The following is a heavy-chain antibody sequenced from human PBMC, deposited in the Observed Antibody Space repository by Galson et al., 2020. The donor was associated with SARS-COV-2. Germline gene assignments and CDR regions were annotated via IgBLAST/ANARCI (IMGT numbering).Heavy chain of an antibody. D-gene: IGHD4-17*01. V-gene: IGHV1-69*05. CDR3: ARYDYGDYETPGGDYYYGMDV. CDR2: IIPIFGTA. Sequence: SVKFLCKASGGSFSSYATIWVRPAPGQGLGWMGGIIPIFGTATFPHKFHPRVTITMDESTSTAYRELSSLRSEDTAVYYCARYDYGDYETPGGDYYYGMDVWGQGTTVTVSS. CDR1: GGSFSSYA. J-gene: IGHJ6*02.